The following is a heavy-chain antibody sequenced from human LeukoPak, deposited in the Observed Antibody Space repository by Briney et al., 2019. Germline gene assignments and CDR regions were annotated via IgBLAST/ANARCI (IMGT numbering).Heavy chain of an antibody. J-gene: IGHJ4*02. V-gene: IGHV1-69*04. CDR2: IIPIFGIA. CDR1: AGTFSSYA. Sequence: ASVNVSCKASAGTFSSYANSWVRHAPGPGLEWVGRIIPIFGIANYAQKFQGRVTITADISTSTAYMELSSLRSEDTAVYYCARARRYDFWSGYYYSYFDYWGQGTLVTVSS. D-gene: IGHD3-3*01. CDR3: ARARRYDFWSGYYYSYFDY.